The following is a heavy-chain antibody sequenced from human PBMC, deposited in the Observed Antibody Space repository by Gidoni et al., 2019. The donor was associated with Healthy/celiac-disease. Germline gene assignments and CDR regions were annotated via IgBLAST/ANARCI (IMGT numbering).Heavy chain of an antibody. V-gene: IGHV4-4*07. D-gene: IGHD6-13*01. Sequence: QVPLQESGPGLVKPSETLPLTCTVSGGSISSYYWSWIRQPAGKGLEWIGRIYTSRSTNYNPSLKSRVTMSVDTSKNQFSLRLSSVTAADTAVYYCARGPIAAAVLWYFDLWGRGTLVTVSS. J-gene: IGHJ2*01. CDR1: GGSISSYY. CDR3: ARGPIAAAVLWYFDL. CDR2: IYTSRST.